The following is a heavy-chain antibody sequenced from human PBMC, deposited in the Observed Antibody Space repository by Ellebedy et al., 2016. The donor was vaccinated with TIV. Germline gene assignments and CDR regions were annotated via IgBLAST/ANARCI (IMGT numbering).Heavy chain of an antibody. CDR3: ARDANSGGGQTWG. CDR1: GFTFSAYW. J-gene: IGHJ4*02. V-gene: IGHV3-74*01. Sequence: GESLKISCTTSGFTFSAYWMHWVRQAPGKGLVYVSHINRDGGITNYADSVKGRFTISRDNSKNTVYLQMNSLRVEDTAVYYCARDANSGGGQTWGWGQGTLVTVSS. CDR2: INRDGGIT. D-gene: IGHD4-23*01.